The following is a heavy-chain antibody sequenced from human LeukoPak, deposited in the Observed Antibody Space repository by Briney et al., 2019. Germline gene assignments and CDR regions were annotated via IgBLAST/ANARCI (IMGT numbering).Heavy chain of an antibody. V-gene: IGHV3-7*01. J-gene: IGHJ6*03. CDR1: GFTFSSYW. D-gene: IGHD6-13*01. CDR2: IKQDGSEK. CDR3: ARVRSSSWYVGGLGWYYYYMDV. Sequence: PGGSLRLSCAASGFTFSSYWMSWVRQAPGRGLEWVANIKQDGSEKYYVDSVKGRFTISRDNAKNSLYLQMNSLRAEDTAVYYCARVRSSSWYVGGLGWYYYYMDVWGKGTTVTVSS.